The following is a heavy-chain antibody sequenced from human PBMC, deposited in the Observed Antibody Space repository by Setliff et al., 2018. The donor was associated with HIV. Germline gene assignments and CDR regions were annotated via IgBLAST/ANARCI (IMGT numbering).Heavy chain of an antibody. CDR3: ARDVPWGDYYYYMDV. D-gene: IGHD3-16*01. J-gene: IGHJ6*03. CDR1: GGSISSGPYF. CDR2: IYSSGST. V-gene: IGHV4-61*02. Sequence: SETLSLTCNVSGGSISSGPYFWSWIRQSAGKGLEWIGRIYSSGSTDYNPSLRSRVSISLDASKNQFSLNLTYVTAADTAVYYCARDVPWGDYYYYMDVWGKGTTVTVSS.